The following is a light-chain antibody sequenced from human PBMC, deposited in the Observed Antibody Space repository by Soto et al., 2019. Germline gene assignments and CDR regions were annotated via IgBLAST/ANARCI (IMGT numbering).Light chain of an antibody. CDR2: DAS. J-gene: IGKJ4*01. Sequence: EIVLTQSPATLSLSPGERATLSCRASQSVSSHLVWYQQKPGQAPRLLIYDASNRATGIPARFSGSGSGTDFTLTISSLEPEDFAVYYCQQRSNWPPFTFGGGTKVDIK. CDR3: QQRSNWPPFT. V-gene: IGKV3-11*01. CDR1: QSVSSH.